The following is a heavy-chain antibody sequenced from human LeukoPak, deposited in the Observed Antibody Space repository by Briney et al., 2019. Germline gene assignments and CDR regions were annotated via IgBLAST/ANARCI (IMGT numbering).Heavy chain of an antibody. J-gene: IGHJ6*03. D-gene: IGHD1-14*01. CDR2: IYYSGST. Sequence: SETLSLTCTVSGGSISSTNYYWGWVRQPPEKGLEWIGSIYYSGSTYYNPSLKSRVTISVNTSKNQFSLRLSSVTAEDTAVYYCARSSGRSPNRDYMDVWGKGTTVTISS. CDR1: GGSISSTNYY. CDR3: ARSSGRSPNRDYMDV. V-gene: IGHV4-39*07.